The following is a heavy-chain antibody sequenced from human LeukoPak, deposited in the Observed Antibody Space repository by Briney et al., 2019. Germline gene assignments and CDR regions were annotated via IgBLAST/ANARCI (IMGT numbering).Heavy chain of an antibody. CDR2: IYYSGST. CDR3: ARGRFRGSSSPRWFDP. D-gene: IGHD6-13*01. Sequence: SETLSLTCTVSGGSISSSSYYWGWIRQPPGKGLEWIGSIYYSGSTYYNPSLKSRVTISVDTSKNQFSLKLSSVTAADTAVYYCARGRFRGSSSPRWFDPWGQGTLVTVSS. J-gene: IGHJ5*02. CDR1: GGSISSSSYY. V-gene: IGHV4-39*01.